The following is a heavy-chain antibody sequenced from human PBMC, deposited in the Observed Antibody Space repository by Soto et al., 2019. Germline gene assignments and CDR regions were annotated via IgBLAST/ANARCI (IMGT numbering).Heavy chain of an antibody. D-gene: IGHD1-1*01. CDR2: INPSGGST. V-gene: IGHV1-46*01. J-gene: IGHJ6*02. CDR3: ASTFGTFLVYYGMDV. Sequence: GASVKVSCKASGYTFTSYYMHWVRQAPGQGLEWMGIINPSGGSTSYAQKLQGRVTMTTDTSTSTAYMELRSLRSDDTAVYYCASTFGTFLVYYGMDVWGQGTTVTVSS. CDR1: GYTFTSYY.